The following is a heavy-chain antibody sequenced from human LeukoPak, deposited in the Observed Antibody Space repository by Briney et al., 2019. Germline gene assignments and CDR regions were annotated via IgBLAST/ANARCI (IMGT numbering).Heavy chain of an antibody. Sequence: GESLKISYKGSGYSFTSYWIGWVRQMPGKGLEWMGIIYPGDSDTRYSPSFQGQVTISADKSISTAYLQWSSLKASDTAMYYCARLLGDYDILTGYGYYFDYWGQGTLVTVSS. D-gene: IGHD3-9*01. V-gene: IGHV5-51*01. J-gene: IGHJ4*02. CDR1: GYSFTSYW. CDR2: IYPGDSDT. CDR3: ARLLGDYDILTGYGYYFDY.